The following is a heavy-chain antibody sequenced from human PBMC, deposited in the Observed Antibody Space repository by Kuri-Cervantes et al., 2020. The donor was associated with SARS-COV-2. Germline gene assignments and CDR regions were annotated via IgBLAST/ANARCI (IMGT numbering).Heavy chain of an antibody. Sequence: GSLRLSCAVYGGSFSDYYFSWIRQPPGKGLEWIGHMYYSGSTNYNPSLKSRVSISIDTSKNQFSLNLRSVTPADTAVYYCARAVERVTGLLDHFDSWGQGTLVTVSS. V-gene: IGHV4-59*01. D-gene: IGHD3-9*01. CDR2: MYYSGST. J-gene: IGHJ4*02. CDR3: ARAVERVTGLLDHFDS. CDR1: GGSFSDYY.